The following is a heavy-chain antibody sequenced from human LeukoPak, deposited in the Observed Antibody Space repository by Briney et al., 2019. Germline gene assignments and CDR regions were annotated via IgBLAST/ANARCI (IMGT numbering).Heavy chain of an antibody. CDR3: TSGGWVRASHDFDY. CDR1: GYSFTRYG. J-gene: IGHJ4*02. V-gene: IGHV1-18*01. Sequence: ASVRVSFKSSGYSFTRYGVSWVRLAPGQGLEWMGSIITYNGSTNFPRKFQGRVTMTADTSTSTVSMELRSLRSDDTAVYYCTSGGWVRASHDFDYWGQGTLVPVSS. D-gene: IGHD6-19*01. CDR2: IITYNGST.